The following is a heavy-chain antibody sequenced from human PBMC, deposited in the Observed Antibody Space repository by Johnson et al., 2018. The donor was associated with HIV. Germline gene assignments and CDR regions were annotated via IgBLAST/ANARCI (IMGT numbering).Heavy chain of an antibody. D-gene: IGHD4-17*01. Sequence: QVQLVESGGDVVQPGRSLRLSCAASGFTFSSYAMHWVRQAPGKGLEWVAVISYDGSNKFYADSVKGRFTVSRDNAKRSLYLQLSNLRAEDTALYYCATLTVRSRAFDLWGQGTLVTVSS. CDR3: ATLTVRSRAFDL. V-gene: IGHV3-30*04. CDR2: ISYDGSNK. CDR1: GFTFSSYA. J-gene: IGHJ3*01.